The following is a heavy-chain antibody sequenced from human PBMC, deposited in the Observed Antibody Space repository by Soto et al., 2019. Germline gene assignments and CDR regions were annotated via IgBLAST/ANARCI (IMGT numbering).Heavy chain of an antibody. CDR3: AKGKSENGVDWLDP. V-gene: IGHV3-23*01. J-gene: IGHJ5*02. CDR1: GFMFENYA. D-gene: IGHD2-8*01. CDR2: VRGNSYGA. Sequence: VGSLRLSCAASGFMFENYAMIWVRQAPGKGLEWVATVRGNSYGAYYADSVRGRFIISRDNSKNTMSLQLNSLRDDDTAIYYCAKGKSENGVDWLDPWGPGTLVTVSS.